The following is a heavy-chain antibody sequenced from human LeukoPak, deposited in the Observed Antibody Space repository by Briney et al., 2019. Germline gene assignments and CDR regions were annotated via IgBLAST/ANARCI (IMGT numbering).Heavy chain of an antibody. D-gene: IGHD1-26*01. J-gene: IGHJ4*02. Sequence: PGGSLRLSCVVSGFTFSSYWMSWLRQAPGKGLEGVGNIKQDGSEKYYVDSVKGRFTMSRDNAKNSVYLQMNSLRAEDTAVYYCARVQWELRGVGSYFEYWGQGALVTVSS. CDR1: GFTFSSYW. CDR3: ARVQWELRGVGSYFEY. V-gene: IGHV3-7*01. CDR2: IKQDGSEK.